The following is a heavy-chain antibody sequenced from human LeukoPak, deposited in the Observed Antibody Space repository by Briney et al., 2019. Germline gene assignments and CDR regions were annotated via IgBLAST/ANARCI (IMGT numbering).Heavy chain of an antibody. CDR2: IYYSGST. D-gene: IGHD3-10*01. V-gene: IGHV4-30-4*01. J-gene: IGHJ4*02. Sequence: SETLSLTCTVSGGSISSGVYYWSWIRQPPGKGLEWIGYIYYSGSTYYNPSLKSRVIISVDTSKNQFSLKLSSVTAADTAVYYCASGGVRGIIITSGATDYWGQGTLVTVSS. CDR3: ASGGVRGIIITSGATDY. CDR1: GGSISSGVYY.